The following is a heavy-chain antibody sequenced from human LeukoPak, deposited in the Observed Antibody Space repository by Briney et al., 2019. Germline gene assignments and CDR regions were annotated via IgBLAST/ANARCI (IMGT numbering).Heavy chain of an antibody. V-gene: IGHV5-51*01. D-gene: IGHD5-12*01. CDR1: GYRFTSYW. CDR2: IYPGDSDT. J-gene: IGHJ4*02. Sequence: GESLQISCKGSGYRFTSYWIAWVRQLPGKGLEWMGIIYPGDSDTRYSPSFQGQVTISADKSISTAYLQWSSLKASDTAMYYCARQYSPWGFSDNWGQGTLVTVSS. CDR3: ARQYSPWGFSDN.